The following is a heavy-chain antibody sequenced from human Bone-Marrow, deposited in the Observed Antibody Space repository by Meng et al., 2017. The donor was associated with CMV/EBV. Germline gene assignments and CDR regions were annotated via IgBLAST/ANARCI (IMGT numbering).Heavy chain of an antibody. V-gene: IGHV6-1*01. J-gene: IGHJ5*02. Sequence: QVQLQQSGPGLVKPSQTLSLTCAISGDSVSRDGAAWNWIRQPPSRGLEWLGRTYYRSKWYNDYAVSVKSRMTINLDTSKNQFSLQLDSVTPEDTAIYYCARTWQYYDNSDRYYWFDPWGQGTLVTVSS. CDR3: ARTWQYYDNSDRYYWFDP. CDR2: TYYRSKWYN. CDR1: GDSVSRDGAA. D-gene: IGHD3-22*01.